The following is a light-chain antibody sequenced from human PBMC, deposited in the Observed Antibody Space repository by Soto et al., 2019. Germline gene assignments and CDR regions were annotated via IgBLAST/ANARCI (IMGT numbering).Light chain of an antibody. CDR1: SGHSSYI. Sequence: QPVLTQSSSASASLGSSVKLTCTLSSGHSSYIIAWHQQQPGKAPRYLMKLEGSGSYNKGSGVPNRFSGSSSGADRYLTISNLQSEDEADYYGETWDSNTLVFGGGTTLTVL. CDR3: ETWDSNTLV. V-gene: IGLV4-60*03. J-gene: IGLJ2*01. CDR2: LEGSGSY.